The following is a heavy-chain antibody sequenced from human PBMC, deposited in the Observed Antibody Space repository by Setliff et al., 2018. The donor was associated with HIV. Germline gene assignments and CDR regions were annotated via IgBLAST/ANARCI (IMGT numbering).Heavy chain of an antibody. V-gene: IGHV4-39*01. CDR1: GASISSGAYY. Sequence: PSETLSLTCTVSGASISSGAYYWGWIRQPPGKGLEWIGSIYYSGSTYYNPSLKSRVTISVDTSKNQFSLKLSSVTAADTAVYYCARKSYYYDSGGYHSYMDVWGKGTTVTVSS. D-gene: IGHD3-22*01. CDR2: IYYSGST. CDR3: ARKSYYYDSGGYHSYMDV. J-gene: IGHJ6*03.